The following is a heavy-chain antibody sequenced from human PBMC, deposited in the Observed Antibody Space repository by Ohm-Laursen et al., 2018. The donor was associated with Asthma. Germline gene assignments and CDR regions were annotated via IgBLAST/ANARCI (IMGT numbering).Heavy chain of an antibody. Sequence: TLSLTCSVSGGSISSSSYYWGWIRQPPGKGLEWIGSIYYSGSTYYNPSLKSRVTISVDTSKNQFSLKLSSVTAADTAVYYCARDHYYDSSGYYSGWFDPWGQGTLVTVSS. J-gene: IGHJ5*02. D-gene: IGHD3-22*01. V-gene: IGHV4-39*07. CDR1: GGSISSSSYY. CDR2: IYYSGST. CDR3: ARDHYYDSSGYYSGWFDP.